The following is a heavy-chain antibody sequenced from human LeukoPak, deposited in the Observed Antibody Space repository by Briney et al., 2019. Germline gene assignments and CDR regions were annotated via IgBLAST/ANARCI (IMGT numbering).Heavy chain of an antibody. J-gene: IGHJ4*02. CDR3: ASEEGDGQPFDY. CDR1: GGSFSGYY. CDR2: INHSGST. D-gene: IGHD3-16*01. V-gene: IGHV4-34*01. Sequence: SETLSLTCAVYGGSFSGYYWSWIRQPPGKGLEWIGEINHSGSTNYNPSLKSRVTISVDTSKNQFSLKLSSVTAADTAVYYCASEEGDGQPFDYWGQGTLVTVSS.